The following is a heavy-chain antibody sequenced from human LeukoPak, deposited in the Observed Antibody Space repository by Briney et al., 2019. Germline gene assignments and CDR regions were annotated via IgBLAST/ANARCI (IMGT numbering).Heavy chain of an antibody. D-gene: IGHD5-12*01. J-gene: IGHJ4*02. CDR3: AGRRGYSGYAMYDY. CDR2: IYYSGST. V-gene: IGHV4-39*01. Sequence: SETLSLTCTVSGGSISSSSYYWGWMRQPPGKGREWIGSIYYSGSTYYNPSLKSRVTISVDTSKNQFSLKLSPVTAADTAVYYCAGRRGYSGYAMYDYWGQGTLVTVSS. CDR1: GGSISSSSYY.